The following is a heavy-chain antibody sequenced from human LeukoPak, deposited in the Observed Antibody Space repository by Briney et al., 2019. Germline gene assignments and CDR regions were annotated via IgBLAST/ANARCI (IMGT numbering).Heavy chain of an antibody. V-gene: IGHV4-39*07. J-gene: IGHJ5*02. CDR2: INHSGST. CDR1: GGSISSSSYY. D-gene: IGHD3-16*02. CDR3: ARTAYYDYVWGSYRRHNWFDP. Sequence: SETLSLTCTVSGGSISSSSYYWGWIRQPPGKGLEWIGEINHSGSTNYNPSLKSRVTISVDTSKNQFSLKLSSVTAADTAVYYCARTAYYDYVWGSYRRHNWFDPWGQGTLVTVSS.